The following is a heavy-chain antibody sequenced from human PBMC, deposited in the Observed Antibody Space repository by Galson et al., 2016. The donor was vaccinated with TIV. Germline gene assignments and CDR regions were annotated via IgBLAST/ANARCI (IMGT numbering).Heavy chain of an antibody. J-gene: IGHJ3*02. CDR2: IFQTGST. CDR3: ARGEWPSVPDAMQAFDT. V-gene: IGHV4-30-2*01. CDR1: GGSLSGGTYS. Sequence: LSLTCSVSGGSLSGGTYSWSWIRQPPGKGLEWIGYIFQTGSTYYNPSLMSLKSRVTISLDISKNQFSLKVKSVTAADTAMYHCARGEWPSVPDAMQAFDTGGQGTMVAVSS. D-gene: IGHD2-2*01.